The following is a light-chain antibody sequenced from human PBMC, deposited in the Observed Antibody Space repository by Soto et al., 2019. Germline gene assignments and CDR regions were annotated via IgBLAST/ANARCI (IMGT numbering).Light chain of an antibody. Sequence: DIQMTQSPSTLSASVGDRVTITCRASQSISSWLAWYQQKPGKAPKLLIYDASSLESGVPSRFSGSGSGTEFTLTISSLQPDDFATYYCQQYNSYPETLGQATKVDIK. CDR3: QQYNSYPET. CDR1: QSISSW. V-gene: IGKV1-5*01. CDR2: DAS. J-gene: IGKJ1*01.